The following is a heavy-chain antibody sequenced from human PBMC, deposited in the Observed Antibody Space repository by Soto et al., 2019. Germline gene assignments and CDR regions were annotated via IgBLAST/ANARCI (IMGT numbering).Heavy chain of an antibody. J-gene: IGHJ6*01. CDR1: GGSFSGYY. CDR3: ARGAIRWFLVRRCSSRCMAF. Sequence: SETLSLTCAVYGGSFSGYYWSWIRQPPGKGLEWIGEVNHSGSTNYNPSLKSRVTISVDTSKNQFSLKLSSVTAADTAVYYCARGAIRWFLVRRCSSRCMAFWGQGSTVTVSA. V-gene: IGHV4-34*01. CDR2: VNHSGST. D-gene: IGHD3-22*01.